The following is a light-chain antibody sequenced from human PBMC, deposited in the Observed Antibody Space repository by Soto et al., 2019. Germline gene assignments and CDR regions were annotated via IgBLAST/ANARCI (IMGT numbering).Light chain of an antibody. J-gene: IGKJ1*01. Sequence: IVLTQSPATLSLSPGDRATLSCRASQSISTFLAWYQHKPGQAPRLLIYDASSRAAGVPSRFRGSGSGAYFSLTIVSLEPDYSAIYYCQHRSGWWTFGQGTKVEVQ. V-gene: IGKV3-11*01. CDR1: QSISTF. CDR2: DAS. CDR3: QHRSGWWT.